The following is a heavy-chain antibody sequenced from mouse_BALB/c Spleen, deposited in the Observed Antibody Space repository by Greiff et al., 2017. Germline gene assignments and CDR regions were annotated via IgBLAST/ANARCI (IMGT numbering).Heavy chain of an antibody. CDR2: ISYDGSN. J-gene: IGHJ2*01. CDR1: GYSITSGYY. CDR3: ARVGTVDYFDY. V-gene: IGHV3-6*02. D-gene: IGHD1-1*01. Sequence: EVQLQESGPGLVKPSQSLSLTCSVTGYSITSGYYWNWIRQFPGNKLEWMGYISYDGSNNYNPSLKNRISITRDTSKNQFFLKLNSVTTEDTATYYCARVGTVDYFDYWGQGTTLTVSS.